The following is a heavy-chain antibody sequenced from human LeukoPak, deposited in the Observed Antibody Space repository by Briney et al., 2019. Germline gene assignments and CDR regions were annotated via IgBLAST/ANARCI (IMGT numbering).Heavy chain of an antibody. CDR1: GGSISSSSYY. CDR3: ARGCLFPGARVLFTMVRGAHFHHDAFDI. Sequence: SETLSLTCTVSGGSISSSSYYWGWIRQPPGKGLEWIGSIYYSGSTYYNPSLKSRVTISVDTSKNQFSLKLSSVTAADTAVYYCARGCLFPGARVLFTMVRGAHFHHDAFDIWGQGTMVTVSS. D-gene: IGHD3-10*01. CDR2: IYYSGST. V-gene: IGHV4-39*07. J-gene: IGHJ3*02.